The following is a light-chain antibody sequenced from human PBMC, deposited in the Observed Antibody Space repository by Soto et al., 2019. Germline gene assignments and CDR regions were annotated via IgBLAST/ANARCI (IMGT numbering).Light chain of an antibody. CDR1: QSVSSY. J-gene: IGKJ4*01. CDR3: QQYDNWST. V-gene: IGKV3-15*01. CDR2: GAS. Sequence: EIVMTQSPATLSVSPGERATLSCRASQSVSSYLAWYQQKPGQAPRLLIYGASTRATGIPARFSGSGSETDFTLTISSLQSEDFAVYYCQQYDNWSTFGGGTKVQI.